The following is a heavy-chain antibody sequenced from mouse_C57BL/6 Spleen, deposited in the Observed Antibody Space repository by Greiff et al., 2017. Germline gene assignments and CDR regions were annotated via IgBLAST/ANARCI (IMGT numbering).Heavy chain of an antibody. J-gene: IGHJ3*01. CDR1: GYTFTSYW. D-gene: IGHD3-2*02. Sequence: VQLQQPGAELVMPGASVKLSCKASGYTFTSYWMHWVKQRPGQGLEWIGEIDPSDSYTNYNQKFKGKSTLTVDKSSSTAYMQLSSLTSEDSAVYYCARSQGQLRLSVFAYWGQGTLVTVSA. CDR2: IDPSDSYT. CDR3: ARSQGQLRLSVFAY. V-gene: IGHV1-69*01.